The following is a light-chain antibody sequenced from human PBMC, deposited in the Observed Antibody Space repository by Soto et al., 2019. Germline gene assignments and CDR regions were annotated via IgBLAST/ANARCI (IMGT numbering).Light chain of an antibody. CDR1: QTVSSKY. CDR2: DAS. J-gene: IGKJ1*01. Sequence: DIVLTQSPATLSLSPGERATLSCGASQTVSSKYLAWYQQKPGLAPRLLIYDASTRAPGIPDRFSGSGSGTDFTLTISRLEPEDFGVYYCQQYATSQGWTFGQGTKVEIK. CDR3: QQYATSQGWT. V-gene: IGKV3D-20*01.